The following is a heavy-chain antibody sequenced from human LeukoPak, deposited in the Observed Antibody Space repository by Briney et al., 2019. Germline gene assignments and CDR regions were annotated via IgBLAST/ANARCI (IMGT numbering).Heavy chain of an antibody. J-gene: IGHJ4*02. CDR3: AKDLYRALHMIVDPAVDY. CDR2: ISYDGSNK. Sequence: GGSLRLSCAASGFTFGSYGMHWVRQAPGKGLEWVAVISYDGSNKYYADSVKGRFTISRDNSKNTLYLQMNSLRAEDTAVYYCAKDLYRALHMIVDPAVDYWGQGTLVTVSS. D-gene: IGHD3-22*01. CDR1: GFTFGSYG. V-gene: IGHV3-30*18.